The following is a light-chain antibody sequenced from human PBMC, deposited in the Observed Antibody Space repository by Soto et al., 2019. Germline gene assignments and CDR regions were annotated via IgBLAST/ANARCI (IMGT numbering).Light chain of an antibody. CDR2: LGS. Sequence: DIVMTQSPLSLPVTPGEPASISCRSSQSLLHSNGIKYLDWYLQKPGQSPQLLIYLGSNRASGVPDRFSGSGSGTDFTLKISRVEAEDVGIYYCIQALQTPTFGGGTKVEIK. CDR1: QSLLHSNGIKY. J-gene: IGKJ4*01. CDR3: IQALQTPT. V-gene: IGKV2-28*01.